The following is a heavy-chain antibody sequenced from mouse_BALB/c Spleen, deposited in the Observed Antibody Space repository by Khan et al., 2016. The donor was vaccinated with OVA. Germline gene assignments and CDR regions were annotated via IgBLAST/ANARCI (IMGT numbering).Heavy chain of an antibody. CDR2: IWSDGST. CDR1: GFSLTNYG. Sequence: QVQLKQSGPGLVAPSQSLSITCTISGFSLTNYGVHWVRQPPGQGLEWLVVIWSDGSTTYNSALRSRLTLSKDNSKSQVFLKMNSLQTDDTAMYFCARQPYYHYNIMDYWGQGTSVTVSS. D-gene: IGHD2-10*01. CDR3: ARQPYYHYNIMDY. J-gene: IGHJ4*01. V-gene: IGHV2-6-1*01.